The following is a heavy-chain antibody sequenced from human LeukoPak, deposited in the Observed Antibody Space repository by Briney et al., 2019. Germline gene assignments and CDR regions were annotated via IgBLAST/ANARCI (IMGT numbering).Heavy chain of an antibody. J-gene: IGHJ4*02. V-gene: IGHV3-7*01. CDR3: ARDRALYDSRRGYYYTEDDY. D-gene: IGHD3-22*01. CDR2: MNPDGSEK. CDR1: GFTFSSYW. Sequence: PGGSLRLSCAASGFTFSSYWMSWVRQAPGKGLEWVANMNPDGSEKYFLDSVKRRLNISRDNAKSSLYLQMNSLRGDDTAVYYCARDRALYDSRRGYYYTEDDYWGQGTLVTVSS.